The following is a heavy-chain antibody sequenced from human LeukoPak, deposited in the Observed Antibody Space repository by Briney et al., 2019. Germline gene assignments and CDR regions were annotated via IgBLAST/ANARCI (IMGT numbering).Heavy chain of an antibody. J-gene: IGHJ4*02. CDR1: GYSFISYW. CDR3: ARQVRQQRDYFDY. V-gene: IGHV5-10-1*01. CDR2: LDPSDSYT. Sequence: GVSLQISCKVSGYSFISYWITWARQLRGKGREWMVRLDPSDSYTNYTPSSQGHVTISADKSITTPHLQWSTVNSSHTPMYYCARQVRQQRDYFDYWGEGTLLSVPS. D-gene: IGHD6-13*01.